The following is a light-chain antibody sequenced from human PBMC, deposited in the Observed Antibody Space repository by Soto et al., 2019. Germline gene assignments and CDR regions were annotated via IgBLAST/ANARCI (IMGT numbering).Light chain of an antibody. CDR3: QNYNSAPQT. CDR1: QDINNF. J-gene: IGKJ1*01. V-gene: IGKV1-27*01. CDR2: AAS. Sequence: DIQMTQSPSSLSASVGDRVTITCRASQDINNFLAWYQQKPEKIPKLLIYAASTLQSGVPSRFSGSGSGTDFTLTISSLQREDFATYYCQNYNSAPQTFGQGTKVEIK.